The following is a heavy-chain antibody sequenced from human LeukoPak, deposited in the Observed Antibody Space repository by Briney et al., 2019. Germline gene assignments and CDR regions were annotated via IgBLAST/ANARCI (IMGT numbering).Heavy chain of an antibody. J-gene: IGHJ4*02. CDR3: ARDWLHNYYDSSGYYPPGY. CDR1: GYTFNTYG. D-gene: IGHD3-22*01. V-gene: IGHV1-18*01. Sequence: ASVKVSCKASGYTFNTYGISWVRQAPGQGLERMGWISAYNGNTNYAQKLQGRVTMTTDTSTSTAYMELRSLRSDDTAVYYCARDWLHNYYDSSGYYPPGYWGQGTLVTVSS. CDR2: ISAYNGNT.